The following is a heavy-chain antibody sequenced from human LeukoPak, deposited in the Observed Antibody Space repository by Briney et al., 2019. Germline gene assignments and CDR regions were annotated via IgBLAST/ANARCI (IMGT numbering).Heavy chain of an antibody. Sequence: GGSLRLSCAASGFTFSNYWMNWVRQAPGKGLEWVAKIKQDGSDKYYVDSVKGRFTISRDNAKNSLYLQMNSLRAEDTAVYYCAREKGNYDGYYNYYMDVWGKGTTVTVSS. J-gene: IGHJ6*03. CDR1: GFTFSNYW. CDR2: IKQDGSDK. CDR3: AREKGNYDGYYNYYMDV. V-gene: IGHV3-7*01. D-gene: IGHD4-11*01.